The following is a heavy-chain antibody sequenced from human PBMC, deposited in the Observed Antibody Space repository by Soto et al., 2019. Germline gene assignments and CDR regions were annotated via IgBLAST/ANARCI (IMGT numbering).Heavy chain of an antibody. CDR3: ATAHPLS. CDR2: ISPGSRYP. Sequence: GGSLRLSCAGSGFTFGDSYMSWIRQAPGKGLEWLSYISPGSRYPAYADSVKGRFTISRNNTQNSVFLQMNNLKAEDTAVYYCATAHPLSWGQGSLVTVSS. J-gene: IGHJ4*02. V-gene: IGHV3-11*06. CDR1: GFTFGDSY.